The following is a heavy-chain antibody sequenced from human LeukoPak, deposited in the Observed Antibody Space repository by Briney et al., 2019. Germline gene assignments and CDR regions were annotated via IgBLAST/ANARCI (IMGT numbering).Heavy chain of an antibody. Sequence: GRSLRLSCEASGFTFSTFAMIWVRQPPGKGLEWVSSIFPSGGEIHYADSVRGRFTISRDNSKSTLSLQMNSLRAEDTAIYYCATYRQVLLPFESWGQGTLVTVSS. V-gene: IGHV3-23*01. CDR1: GFTFSTFA. CDR3: ATYRQVLLPFES. J-gene: IGHJ4*02. CDR2: IFPSGGEI. D-gene: IGHD2-8*02.